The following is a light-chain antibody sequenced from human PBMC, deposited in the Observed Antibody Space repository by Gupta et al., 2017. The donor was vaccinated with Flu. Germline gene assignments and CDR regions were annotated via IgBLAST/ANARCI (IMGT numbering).Light chain of an antibody. CDR2: GVT. V-gene: IGLV2-14*03. CDR1: SSDIGSYNH. CDR3: SSCTSGTTVV. Sequence: QSALTQPASVSGSPGQSITISCTGTSSDIGSYNHVSWYQQHPGKAPKLLIYGVTNRPSGVSNRFSGSKSGDTASLTISGRQAEDEADYYCSSCTSGTTVVFGGGTKLTVL. J-gene: IGLJ2*01.